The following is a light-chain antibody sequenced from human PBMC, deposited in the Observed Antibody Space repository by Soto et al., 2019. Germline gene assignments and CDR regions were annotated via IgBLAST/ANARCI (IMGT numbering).Light chain of an antibody. CDR2: DVS. CDR1: QGISNF. V-gene: IGKV1-33*01. J-gene: IGKJ2*01. CDR3: QQYGGLPYT. Sequence: DIQMTQSPSSLSASVGDRVTITCQASQGISNFLNWYQQKPGKPPKLLIYDVSNLDTGVPSRFSGSGSVTHFTFTISSLQPDDIATYYCQQYGGLPYTFGQGTKLEMK.